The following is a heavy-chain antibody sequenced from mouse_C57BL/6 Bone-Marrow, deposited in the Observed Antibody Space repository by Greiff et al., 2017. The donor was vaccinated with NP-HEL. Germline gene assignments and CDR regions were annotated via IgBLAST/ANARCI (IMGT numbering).Heavy chain of an antibody. D-gene: IGHD2-5*01. CDR1: GFTFTDYG. V-gene: IGHV5-17*01. CDR2: ISSGSSTI. J-gene: IGHJ3*01. CDR3: ARESNYVAWCAY. Sequence: EVMLVESGGGLVKPGGSLKLSCAASGFTFTDYGMHWVRQAPEKGLEWVAYISSGSSTIYYADTVKGRFTISRDNAKNTLFLQMTSLRSEDTAMYYCARESNYVAWCAYWGQGTLVTVSA.